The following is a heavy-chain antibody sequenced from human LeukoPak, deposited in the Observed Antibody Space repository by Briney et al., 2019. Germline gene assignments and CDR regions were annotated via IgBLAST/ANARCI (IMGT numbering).Heavy chain of an antibody. D-gene: IGHD4-17*01. CDR2: ISGSGGSA. CDR1: GFTFSSNA. CDR3: AKDLGTTVTTGWFDP. V-gene: IGHV3-23*01. J-gene: IGHJ5*02. Sequence: GGSLRLSCAASGFTFSSNAMSWVRQAPGKGLEWVSAISGSGGSAFYADSVKGRFTISRDNSKNTLYLQMNSLRAEDTAIYYCAKDLGTTVTTGWFDPWGQGTLVTVSS.